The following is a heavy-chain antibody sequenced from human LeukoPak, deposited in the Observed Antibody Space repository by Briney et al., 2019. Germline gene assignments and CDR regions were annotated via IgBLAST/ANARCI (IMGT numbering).Heavy chain of an antibody. CDR3: AKDGPNYYDSSGYYLGLVDY. Sequence: GGSLRLSCAASGLTFSSYAMSWVRQAPGKGLEWVSAISGSGGSTYYADSVKGRFTISRDNSKNTLYLQMNSLRAEDTAVYYCAKDGPNYYDSSGYYLGLVDYWGQGTLVTVSS. J-gene: IGHJ4*02. V-gene: IGHV3-23*01. CDR2: ISGSGGST. D-gene: IGHD3-22*01. CDR1: GLTFSSYA.